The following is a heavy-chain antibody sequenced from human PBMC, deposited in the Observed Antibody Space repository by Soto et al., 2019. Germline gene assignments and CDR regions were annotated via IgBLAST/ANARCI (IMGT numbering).Heavy chain of an antibody. V-gene: IGHV3-64D*08. CDR1: GFTFSSYA. Sequence: GGSLRLSCSASGFTFSSYAMHWVRQAPGKGLEYVSAISSNGGSTYYAHSEKGRFTISRDNSKNTLYLQMGSLRAEDTGVYYCVNDYYDSSGLWTSPQGNNWFDPWGQGTLVTVSS. CDR3: VNDYYDSSGLWTSPQGNNWFDP. J-gene: IGHJ5*02. CDR2: ISSNGGST. D-gene: IGHD3-22*01.